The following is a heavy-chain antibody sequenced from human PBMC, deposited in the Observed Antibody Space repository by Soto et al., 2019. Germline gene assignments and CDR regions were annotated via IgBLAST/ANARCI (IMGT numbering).Heavy chain of an antibody. D-gene: IGHD1-26*01. CDR1: GYTFTDYG. Sequence: QVQLVQSGAEVRKPGASVKVSRKASGYTFTDYGVSWVRQAPGQGLEWMGWINTYNAKTNYAPKVQARVTMTTDTSTTTAYMELKSLKSDDTAVYYCARDQYAVGGDFWGQGTQVTVSS. CDR3: ARDQYAVGGDF. J-gene: IGHJ4*02. CDR2: INTYNAKT. V-gene: IGHV1-18*01.